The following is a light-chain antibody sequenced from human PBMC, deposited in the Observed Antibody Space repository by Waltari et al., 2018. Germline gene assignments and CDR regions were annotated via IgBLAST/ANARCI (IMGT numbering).Light chain of an antibody. CDR1: QSVISSY. CDR2: GAS. J-gene: IGKJ3*01. CDR3: QHYGGSPLFT. V-gene: IGKV3-20*01. Sequence: ESVLTQSPGTLSLSPGERATLSCRASQSVISSYLAWYQQKVGQAPRLLIYGASNRATGIPDRFSGSGSGTVFTLTISRLEPEDCAVYYCQHYGGSPLFTFGPGTKVDI.